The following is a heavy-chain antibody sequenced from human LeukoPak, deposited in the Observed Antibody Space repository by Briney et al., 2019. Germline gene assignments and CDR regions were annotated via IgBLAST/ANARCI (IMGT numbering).Heavy chain of an antibody. J-gene: IGHJ3*02. V-gene: IGHV3-21*01. CDR1: GFTFSSYS. CDR3: ARVLREAFDI. Sequence: GGSLRLSCVVSGFTFSSYSMNWVRQAPGKGLEWVSSISSSSSYIYYADSVKGRFTISRDNAKNSLYLQMNSLRAEDTAVYYCARVLREAFDIWGQGTMVTVSS. CDR2: ISSSSSYI.